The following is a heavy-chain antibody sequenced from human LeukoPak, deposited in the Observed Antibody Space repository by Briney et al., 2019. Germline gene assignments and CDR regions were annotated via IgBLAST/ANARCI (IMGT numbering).Heavy chain of an antibody. D-gene: IGHD3-9*01. J-gene: IGHJ4*02. CDR2: ISSSGSTI. V-gene: IGHV3-48*03. CDR3: ARGPLRYDILTGPPDY. CDR1: GFTFSSYE. Sequence: GGSLRLSCAASGFTFSSYEMNWVRQAPGKGLEWVSYISSSGSTIYYADSVKGRFTISRDNAKNSLYLQMNSLRAEDTAVYYCARGPLRYDILTGPPDYWGQGTLVTVSS.